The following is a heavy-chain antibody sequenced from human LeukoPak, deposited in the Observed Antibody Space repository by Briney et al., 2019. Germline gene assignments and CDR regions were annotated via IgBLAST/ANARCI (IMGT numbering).Heavy chain of an antibody. V-gene: IGHV1-46*01. D-gene: IGHD4-17*01. Sequence: GASVKVSCKATGYSFSSYYMHWVRQAPGQGLEWMGIINPSGDSTTYAQKFQGRVTMTRDTSTRTVYMELSSLRSDDTAVYYCARENDYGNSWFDPRGQGTLVTVSS. CDR2: INPSGDST. J-gene: IGHJ5*02. CDR1: GYSFSSYY. CDR3: ARENDYGNSWFDP.